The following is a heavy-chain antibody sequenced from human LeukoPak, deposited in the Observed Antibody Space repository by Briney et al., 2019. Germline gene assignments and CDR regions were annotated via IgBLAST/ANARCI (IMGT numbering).Heavy chain of an antibody. Sequence: PSQTLSLTCTVSGGSISSGSYYWSWIRRPAGKGLEWIGRIYTSGSTNYNPSLKSRVTISVDASKNQFSLKLSSVTAADTAVYYCARSDIVVVPAAIPPPAFDIWGQGTMVTVSS. CDR2: IYTSGST. D-gene: IGHD2-2*02. CDR1: GGSISSGSYY. J-gene: IGHJ3*02. CDR3: ARSDIVVVPAAIPPPAFDI. V-gene: IGHV4-61*02.